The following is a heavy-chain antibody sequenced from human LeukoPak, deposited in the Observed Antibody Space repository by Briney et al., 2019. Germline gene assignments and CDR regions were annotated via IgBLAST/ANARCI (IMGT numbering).Heavy chain of an antibody. CDR1: GGSISSYY. CDR2: IYTSGST. J-gene: IGHJ6*03. CDR3: AREVAGTLYYYYYYMDV. D-gene: IGHD6-19*01. Sequence: PSETLSLTCTVSGGSISSYYWSWIRQPAGKGLEWIGRIYTSGSTNYNPSLKSRVTMSVDTSKNQFSLKLSSVTAADTAVYYCAREVAGTLYYYYYYMDVWGKGTTVTISS. V-gene: IGHV4-4*07.